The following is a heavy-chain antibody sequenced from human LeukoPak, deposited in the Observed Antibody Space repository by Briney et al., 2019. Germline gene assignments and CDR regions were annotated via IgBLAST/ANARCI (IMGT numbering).Heavy chain of an antibody. Sequence: ASETLSLTCTVSGGSISSGDYYWSWIRQPPGKGLEWIGYIYYSGSTYYNPSLKSRVTISVDTSKNQFSLKLSSVTAADTAVHYCARESATVVTPLDYWGQGTLVTVSS. CDR1: GGSISSGDYY. D-gene: IGHD4-23*01. V-gene: IGHV4-30-4*01. CDR3: ARESATVVTPLDY. J-gene: IGHJ4*02. CDR2: IYYSGST.